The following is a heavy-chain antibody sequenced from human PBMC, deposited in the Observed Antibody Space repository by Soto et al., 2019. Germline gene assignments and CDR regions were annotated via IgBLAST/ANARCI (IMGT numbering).Heavy chain of an antibody. V-gene: IGHV4-30-4*01. CDR2: IYYSGRT. J-gene: IGHJ6*02. Sequence: ASETLSLTCTVSGGSISSVSGASFNYGDYYWSWIRQSPGKGLEWIGCIYYSGRTYYNPSLQSRLTISVDTSKNQFSLKLSSVTAADTAVYYCARDPNEVSGGGYGLDVWGQGTSVTVSS. CDR1: GGSISSVSGASFNYGDYY. D-gene: IGHD1-1*01. CDR3: ARDPNEVSGGGYGLDV.